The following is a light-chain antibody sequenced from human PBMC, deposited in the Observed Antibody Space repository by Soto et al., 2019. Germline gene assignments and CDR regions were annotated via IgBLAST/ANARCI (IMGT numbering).Light chain of an antibody. J-gene: IGLJ1*01. CDR1: SSDVGGYNY. V-gene: IGLV2-8*01. Sequence: QSALTQPPSASGSPGQSVTISCTGTSSDVGGYNYVSWYQQHPGKAPKLVIYEVSKRPSGVPDRFSGSKSGNTASLTVSGLQAEDEADYYCSSYTSSSTLFGTGTKLTVL. CDR3: SSYTSSSTL. CDR2: EVS.